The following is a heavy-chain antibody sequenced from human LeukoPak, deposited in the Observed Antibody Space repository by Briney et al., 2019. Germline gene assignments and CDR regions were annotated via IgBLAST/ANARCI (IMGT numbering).Heavy chain of an antibody. CDR3: ARGRSPDY. Sequence: GGSLRLSCAASGFTFSVYYMSWIRQAPGKGLEWVSYISSGSSYTNYADSVKGRFTISRDNAKNSLYLQMNSLRPEDTAVYYCARGRSPDYWGQGTLVTVSS. J-gene: IGHJ4*02. CDR2: ISSGSSYT. CDR1: GFTFSVYY. V-gene: IGHV3-11*05.